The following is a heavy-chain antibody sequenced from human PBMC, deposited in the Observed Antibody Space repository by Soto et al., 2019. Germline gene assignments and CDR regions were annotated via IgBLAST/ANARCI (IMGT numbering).Heavy chain of an antibody. D-gene: IGHD2-15*01. CDR1: GFTFSSYA. V-gene: IGHV3-23*01. CDR3: AKVACSGGSCYYQNWFDP. J-gene: IGHJ5*02. CDR2: ISGSGGST. Sequence: GGSLRLSCAASGFTFSSYAMSWVRQAPGKGLEWVSAISGSGGSTYYADSVKGRFTISRDNSKNTLYLQMNSLRAEDTAVYYCAKVACSGGSCYYQNWFDPWGQGTLVTVSS.